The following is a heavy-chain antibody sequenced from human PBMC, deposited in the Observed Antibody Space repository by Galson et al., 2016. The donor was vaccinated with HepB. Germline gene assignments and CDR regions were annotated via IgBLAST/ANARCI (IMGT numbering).Heavy chain of an antibody. J-gene: IGHJ4*01. Sequence: CAISGDSVSSNSAAWNWIRQSPSRGLEWLGRTYYRSKWYNDYAVSVKSRITINPDTSKNQFSLQLNSVTPEDTAVYYCARTNSETYGGGNFDYWGQGTLVIVSS. CDR1: GDSVSSNSAA. CDR2: TYYRSKWYN. CDR3: ARTNSETYGGGNFDY. D-gene: IGHD1-26*01. V-gene: IGHV6-1*01.